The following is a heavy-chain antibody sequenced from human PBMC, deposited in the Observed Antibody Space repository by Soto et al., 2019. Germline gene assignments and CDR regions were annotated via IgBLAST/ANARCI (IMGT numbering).Heavy chain of an antibody. V-gene: IGHV4-39*01. D-gene: IGHD6-6*01. CDR2: IYYRGST. Sequence: AETLSLTCAASGFSFSSNSFYWGRLRPPPGKGLEWIGSIYYRGSTYYNPSLTSGNTISVDTSKNQYTLKFSSVTAADTAVYYCENRTSSSSEGFAYWGQGTLVTVSS. CDR1: GFSFSSNSFY. J-gene: IGHJ4*02. CDR3: ENRTSSSSEGFAY.